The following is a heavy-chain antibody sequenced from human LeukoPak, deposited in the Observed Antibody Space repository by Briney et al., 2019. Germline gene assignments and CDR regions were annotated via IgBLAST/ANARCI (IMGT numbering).Heavy chain of an antibody. CDR1: GFTFSRYW. D-gene: IGHD4-23*01. CDR2: INQDGSGK. Sequence: GGSLRLSCVASGFTFSRYWMSWVRQAPGKGLEWVANINQDGSGKYYVDSVKGRFTISRGNSKNSLYLQMSSLRAEDTAVYYCATDPRQDSGNFLGFEYWGQGTLVTVSS. CDR3: ATDPRQDSGNFLGFEY. V-gene: IGHV3-7*01. J-gene: IGHJ4*02.